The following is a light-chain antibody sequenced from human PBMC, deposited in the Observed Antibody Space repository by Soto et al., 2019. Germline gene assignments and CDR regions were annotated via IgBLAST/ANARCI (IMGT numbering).Light chain of an antibody. Sequence: QSALTQPASVSGSPGQSITISCTGTSSDLAIYNYVSWYQQQPGKAPKLMIYQVTNRPSGVSNRCSGSRPGNTASLTISGLQAEDEADYYCSSYTDSSNYVFGTGTKLTVL. CDR3: SSYTDSSNYV. V-gene: IGLV2-14*01. J-gene: IGLJ1*01. CDR2: QVT. CDR1: SSDLAIYNY.